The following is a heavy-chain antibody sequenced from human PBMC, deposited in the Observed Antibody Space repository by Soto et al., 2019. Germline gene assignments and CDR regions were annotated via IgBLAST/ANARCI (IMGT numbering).Heavy chain of an antibody. V-gene: IGHV3-7*05. CDR1: GLPFSSQY. J-gene: IGHJ4*02. CDR2: INTDGRDE. Sequence: EVQLVESGGGLVQPGGSLRLSCAASGLPFSSQYMRWIPQEPGRGLEWVANINTDGRDEQYADSVRGRFTVSRDNATNLVFLHMKGLRVEDTAVYYCASETCWRLDYWGQGNLVTVSS. CDR3: ASETCWRLDY.